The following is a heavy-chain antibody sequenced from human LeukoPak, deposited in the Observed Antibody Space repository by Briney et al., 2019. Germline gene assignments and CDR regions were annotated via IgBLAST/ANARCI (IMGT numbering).Heavy chain of an antibody. Sequence: PGRSLRLSCAASGFTFSSYAMRWVSQAGGKGREWVGVISYDGSNKYYADSVKGRFTISRDNSKNTLYLQMNSLRAEDTAVYYCARGKTFIRVTPDWGQGPLVTVSS. CDR2: ISYDGSNK. V-gene: IGHV3-30-3*01. J-gene: IGHJ1*01. D-gene: IGHD4-23*01. CDR3: ARGKTFIRVTPD. CDR1: GFTFSSYA.